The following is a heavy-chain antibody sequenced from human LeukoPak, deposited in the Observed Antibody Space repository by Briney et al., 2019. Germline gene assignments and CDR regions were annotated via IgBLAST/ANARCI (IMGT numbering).Heavy chain of an antibody. J-gene: IGHJ3*02. Sequence: GGSLRLSCAASGFTFEHYGMSWVRQAPGRGLEWVSGITWDAAKIGYADSVKGRFTISRDNAKKSLYVQMHSLRAEDTALYYCATSDQIIMMDAFDIWGQGTMVIVSS. CDR2: ITWDAAKI. CDR1: GFTFEHYG. V-gene: IGHV3-20*04. D-gene: IGHD3-16*01. CDR3: ATSDQIIMMDAFDI.